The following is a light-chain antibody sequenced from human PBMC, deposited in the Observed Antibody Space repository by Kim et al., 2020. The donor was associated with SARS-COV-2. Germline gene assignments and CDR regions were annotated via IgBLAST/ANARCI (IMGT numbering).Light chain of an antibody. CDR3: QQYNSYPLT. V-gene: IGKV1-5*03. J-gene: IGKJ4*01. CDR1: QSISSW. CDR2: KAS. Sequence: ASVGDRVTIPCRASQSISSWLAWYQQKPGKAPNLLIYKASSLESGVPSRFSGSGSGTEFTLTISSLQPDDFATYYCQQYNSYPLTFGGGTKVDIK.